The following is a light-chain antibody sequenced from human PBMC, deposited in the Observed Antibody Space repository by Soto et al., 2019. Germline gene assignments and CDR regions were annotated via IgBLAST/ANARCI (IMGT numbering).Light chain of an antibody. Sequence: QSVLTQSPSVSAAPGQTVTISFSGTSSNIGSNYVSWYQLLPETAPKLLIYDNFKRPSGIPDRFSGFKSGTSATLVITGLQTGDEADYYCGTWESSRNWVFGGGTKLTVL. CDR1: SSNIGSNY. CDR3: GTWESSRNWV. CDR2: DNF. J-gene: IGLJ3*02. V-gene: IGLV1-51*01.